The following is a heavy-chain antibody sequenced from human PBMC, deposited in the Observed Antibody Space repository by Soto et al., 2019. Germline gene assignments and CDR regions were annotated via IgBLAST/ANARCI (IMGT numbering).Heavy chain of an antibody. D-gene: IGHD6-19*01. CDR3: AKEAEACTDSAGFVDY. J-gene: IGHJ4*02. CDR1: GFIFRSSG. V-gene: IGHV3-30*18. CDR2: ISYDGSTK. Sequence: PGGSPRLSCAAHGFIFRSSGMHWVLQATGQGLEWVAVISYDGSTKYYADSVKGRFTISRYNSKNTLYLQMNSLRAEDTAVYYCAKEAEACTDSAGFVDYWGQGTLVSVSS.